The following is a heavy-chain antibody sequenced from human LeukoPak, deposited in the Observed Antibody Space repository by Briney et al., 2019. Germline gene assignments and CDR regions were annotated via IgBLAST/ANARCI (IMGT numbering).Heavy chain of an antibody. Sequence: SETLSLTCTVSGGSISSSSYYWGWIRQPPGRGLEWIGTIYYNGNTYYNPSLKSRVTISEDTSRNQFSLKLSSVTAADTAIYYCARLPSGYTSSLGVFDYWGQGTLVTASS. J-gene: IGHJ4*02. CDR1: GGSISSSSYY. CDR3: ARLPSGYTSSLGVFDY. CDR2: IYYNGNT. V-gene: IGHV4-39*01. D-gene: IGHD6-13*01.